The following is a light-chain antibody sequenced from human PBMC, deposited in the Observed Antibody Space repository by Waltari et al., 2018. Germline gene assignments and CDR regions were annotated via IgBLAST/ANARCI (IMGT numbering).Light chain of an antibody. CDR3: QTGRHGTWV. J-gene: IGLJ3*02. Sequence: SIKLNCTPSSRHSSNIIAWLQQQTERGPRYLTKVTSDGTHSKGDDIPDRFSGSSSGAERYLTIPSLQSEDGADYYCQTGRHGTWVFGGWTKVTVL. V-gene: IGLV4-69*01. CDR1: SRHSSNI. CDR2: VTSDGTH.